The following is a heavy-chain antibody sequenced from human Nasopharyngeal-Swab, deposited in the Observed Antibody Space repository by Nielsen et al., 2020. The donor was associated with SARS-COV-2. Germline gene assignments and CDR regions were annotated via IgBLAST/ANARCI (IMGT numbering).Heavy chain of an antibody. CDR2: ISFDGSKK. CDR1: GFTFNSHG. J-gene: IGHJ6*02. V-gene: IGHV3-30*03. D-gene: IGHD5-12*01. CDR3: ARDTSVDIVLLYYGMDV. Sequence: SLKSSCAASGFTFNSHGMHWVRQAPGTGLEWVAVISFDGSKKYYADSVKGRFTISRDSSKNTLYLQMNSLRAEDTAVYYCARDTSVDIVLLYYGMDVWGQGTTVTVSS.